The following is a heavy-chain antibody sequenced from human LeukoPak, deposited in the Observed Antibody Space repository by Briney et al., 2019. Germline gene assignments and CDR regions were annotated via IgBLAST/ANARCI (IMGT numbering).Heavy chain of an antibody. CDR1: GGSISSGGYY. D-gene: IGHD1-26*01. V-gene: IGHV4-30-2*01. Sequence: PSQTLSLTCTVSGGSISSGGYYWSWIRQPPGKGLEWIGYIYHSGSTYYNPSLKSRVTISVDRSKNQFSLKLSSVTAADTAVYYCARVGGSSGTPGAFDIWGQGTMVTVSS. CDR3: ARVGGSSGTPGAFDI. CDR2: IYHSGST. J-gene: IGHJ3*02.